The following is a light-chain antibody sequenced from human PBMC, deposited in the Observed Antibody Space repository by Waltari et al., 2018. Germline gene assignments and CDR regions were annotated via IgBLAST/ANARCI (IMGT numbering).Light chain of an antibody. CDR2: SND. V-gene: IGLV1-44*01. Sequence: QSVLTQSPSASGTPGQRVTMSCSGSNSNIGANSVTWYQHLPQRAPELLIFSNDRRPSGVPDRFSGSKSGTSASLAISGLQSGDEGNYYCATWDDDLNGPIFGAGTKLTVL. CDR3: ATWDDDLNGPI. J-gene: IGLJ2*01. CDR1: NSNIGANS.